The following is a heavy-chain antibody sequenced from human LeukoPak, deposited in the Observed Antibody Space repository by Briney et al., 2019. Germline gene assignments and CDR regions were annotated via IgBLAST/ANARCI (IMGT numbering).Heavy chain of an antibody. J-gene: IGHJ3*02. CDR1: GGSFSGYY. CDR2: INHSGST. V-gene: IGHV4-34*01. Sequence: SETLSLTCAVYGGSFSGYYWSWIRQPPGKGLEWIGEINHSGSTNYNPSLKSRVTISVGTSKNQFSLKLSSVTAADTAVYYCARVKFPRSAFDIWGQGTMVTVSS. CDR3: ARVKFPRSAFDI.